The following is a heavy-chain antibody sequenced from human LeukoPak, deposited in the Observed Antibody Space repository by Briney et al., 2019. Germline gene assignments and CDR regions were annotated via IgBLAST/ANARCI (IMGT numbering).Heavy chain of an antibody. CDR3: ARDQGHGGNSWDY. CDR2: IIPIFGTA. Sequence: SVKVSCKASGGTFSSYAISWVRQAPGQGLEWMGGIIPIFGTANYAQKFQGRVTITADESTSTAYMELSRLRSDDTAVYYCARDQGHGGNSWDYWGQGTLVTVSS. J-gene: IGHJ4*02. D-gene: IGHD4-23*01. V-gene: IGHV1-69*01. CDR1: GGTFSSYA.